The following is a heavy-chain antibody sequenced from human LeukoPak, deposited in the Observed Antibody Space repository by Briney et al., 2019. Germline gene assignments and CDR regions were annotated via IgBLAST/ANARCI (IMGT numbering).Heavy chain of an antibody. Sequence: AETLSLTCAACGVSFSGYYWSWLRQPPGKGLEWVGEINHSGGSNYNPSLKSRVTISVATSKNQFSLKVSSVTTADTAVYYCARYGKRRYSWVAGDCFDLWGQGTLVTVSS. CDR1: GVSFSGYY. CDR3: ARYGKRRYSWVAGDCFDL. J-gene: IGHJ5*02. D-gene: IGHD5-18*01. V-gene: IGHV4-34*01. CDR2: INHSGGS.